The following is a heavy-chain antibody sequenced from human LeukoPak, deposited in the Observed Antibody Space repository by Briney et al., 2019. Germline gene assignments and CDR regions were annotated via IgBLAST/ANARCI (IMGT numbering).Heavy chain of an antibody. J-gene: IGHJ3*02. CDR1: GGSISSGDYY. Sequence: SETLSLTCTVSGGSISSGDYYWSWIRQPPGKGLEWIGYIYYSGSTYYNPSLKSRVTISVDTSKNQFSLKLSSVTAADTAVYYCARDSGGHNAFDIWGQGTMVTVSS. V-gene: IGHV4-30-4*01. D-gene: IGHD1-1*01. CDR2: IYYSGST. CDR3: ARDSGGHNAFDI.